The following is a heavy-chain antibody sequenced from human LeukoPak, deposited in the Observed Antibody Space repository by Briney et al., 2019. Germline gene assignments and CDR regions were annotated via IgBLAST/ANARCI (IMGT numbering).Heavy chain of an antibody. CDR2: IYQSGNT. V-gene: IGHV4-30-2*01. Sequence: SETLSLTCAVSGGSISSGGYSWSWIRQPPGKGLEWIGYIYQSGNTYSNPSLKSRVTISVDRSKNQFSLKLSSVTAADTAVYYCAREAETGRRDAFGIWGHGTMVTVSS. CDR1: GGSISSGGYS. J-gene: IGHJ3*02. CDR3: AREAETGRRDAFGI. D-gene: IGHD1-1*01.